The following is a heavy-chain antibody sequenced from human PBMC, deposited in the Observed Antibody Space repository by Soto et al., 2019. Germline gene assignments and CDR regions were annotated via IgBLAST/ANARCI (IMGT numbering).Heavy chain of an antibody. D-gene: IGHD3-3*01. J-gene: IGHJ5*02. CDR1: GYTFTSYA. CDR3: AREGYYDFWSGSIPGFDP. CDR2: INAGNGNT. V-gene: IGHV1-3*01. Sequence: GASVKVSCKASGYTFTSYAMHWVRQAPGQRLEWMGWINAGNGNTKYSQKFQGRVTITRDTSASTAYMELSSLRSEDTALYYCAREGYYDFWSGSIPGFDPWGQGTLVTVSS.